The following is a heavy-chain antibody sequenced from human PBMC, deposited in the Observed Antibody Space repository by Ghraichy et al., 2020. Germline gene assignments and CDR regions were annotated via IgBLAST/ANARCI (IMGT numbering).Heavy chain of an antibody. Sequence: SETLSLTCTVSGGSISSYYWSWIRQPPGKGLEWIGYIYYSGSTNYNPSLKSRVTISVDTSKNQFSLKLSSVTAADTAVYYCARYCSGGSCYDYWGQGTLVTVSS. J-gene: IGHJ4*02. CDR2: IYYSGST. V-gene: IGHV4-59*01. D-gene: IGHD2-15*01. CDR1: GGSISSYY. CDR3: ARYCSGGSCYDY.